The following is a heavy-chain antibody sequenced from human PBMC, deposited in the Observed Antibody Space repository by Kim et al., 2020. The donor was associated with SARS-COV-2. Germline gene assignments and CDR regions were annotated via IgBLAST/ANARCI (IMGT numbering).Heavy chain of an antibody. V-gene: IGHV4-39*01. CDR1: GGSISSSSYY. CDR2: IYYSGST. CDR3: ARLRYFDWLLPDDYYYYYYGMDV. D-gene: IGHD3-9*01. J-gene: IGHJ6*02. Sequence: SETLSLTCTVSGGSISSSSYYWGWIRQPPGKGLEWIGSIYYSGSTYYNPSLKSRVTISVDTSKNQFSLKLSSVTAADTAVYYCARLRYFDWLLPDDYYYYYYGMDVWGQGTKVTVSS.